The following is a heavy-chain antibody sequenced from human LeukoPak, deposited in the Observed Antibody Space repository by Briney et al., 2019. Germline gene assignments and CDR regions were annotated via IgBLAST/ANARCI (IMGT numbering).Heavy chain of an antibody. V-gene: IGHV4-59*06. D-gene: IGHD3-10*01. CDR1: SRSISSHH. CDR3: ARNISRMGRGVNGWFCR. Sequence: PAETLSLTCTLSSRSISSHHWRWLRQHPGKALEGIGYIYYSGSTYHNPSLKSRVTISVDTSKHQFSLKLSSVTAADTAVYDCARNISRMGRGVNGWFCRWGQRTLVT. J-gene: IGHJ5*02. CDR2: IYYSGST.